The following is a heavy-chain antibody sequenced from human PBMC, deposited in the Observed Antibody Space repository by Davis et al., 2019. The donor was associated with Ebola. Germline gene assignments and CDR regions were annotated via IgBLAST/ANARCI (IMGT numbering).Heavy chain of an antibody. CDR3: ARARTWGSGWSYYYGMDV. D-gene: IGHD6-19*01. J-gene: IGHJ6*02. CDR1: GYTFTSYD. Sequence: AASVKVSCKASGYTFTSYDINWVRQATGQGLEWMGWMNPNSGNTNYAQKLQGRVTMTTDTSTSTAYMELRSLRSDDTAVYYCARARTWGSGWSYYYGMDVWGQGTTVTVSS. CDR2: MNPNSGNT. V-gene: IGHV1-18*01.